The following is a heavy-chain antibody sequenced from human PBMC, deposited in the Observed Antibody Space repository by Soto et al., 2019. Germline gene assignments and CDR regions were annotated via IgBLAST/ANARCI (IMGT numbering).Heavy chain of an antibody. CDR3: ATGSAMVRGGIYYYGMDV. CDR2: ISGSGGST. J-gene: IGHJ6*02. D-gene: IGHD3-10*01. CDR1: GFTFSTYA. Sequence: EVQLLESGGVLVQPGGPLRLPCAASGFTFSTYAMNWAHQAPGKGLVGVSAISGSGGSTYYADSVKGRFTTSRDNSKNPLYPQMNSLRAEDTAVYYCATGSAMVRGGIYYYGMDVWGQGTTVTVSS. V-gene: IGHV3-23*01.